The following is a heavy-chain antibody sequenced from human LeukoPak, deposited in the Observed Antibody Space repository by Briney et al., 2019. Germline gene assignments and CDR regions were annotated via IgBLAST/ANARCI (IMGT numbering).Heavy chain of an antibody. CDR3: ARDRTGTKWHWFDP. CDR1: GFTFSSYW. Sequence: GGSLRLSCAASGFTFSSYWMHWVRQAPGKGLEWVAVIWYDGSNKYYADSVKGRFTISRDNSKNTLYLQMNSLRAEDTAVYYCARDRTGTKWHWFDPWGQGTLVTVSS. D-gene: IGHD1-1*01. V-gene: IGHV3-33*08. CDR2: IWYDGSNK. J-gene: IGHJ5*02.